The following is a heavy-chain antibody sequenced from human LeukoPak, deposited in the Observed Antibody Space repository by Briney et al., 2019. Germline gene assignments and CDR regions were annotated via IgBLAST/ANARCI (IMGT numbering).Heavy chain of an antibody. D-gene: IGHD4-17*01. Sequence: GGSLRLSCSASGFDLSPYTMNWVRQAPGKGLEWVASISSTSTYMYYGDSLKGRFTISRDNAKNTLHLQLDSLRAEDTATYYCARRVTTFLSWGQGTLVIVSS. J-gene: IGHJ4*02. CDR2: ISSTSTYM. CDR1: GFDLSPYT. V-gene: IGHV3-21*01. CDR3: ARRVTTFLS.